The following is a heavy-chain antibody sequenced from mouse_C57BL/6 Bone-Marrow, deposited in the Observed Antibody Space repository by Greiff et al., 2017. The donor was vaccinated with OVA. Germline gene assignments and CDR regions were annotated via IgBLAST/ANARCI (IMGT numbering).Heavy chain of an antibody. Sequence: QVQLQQSGAELVRPGTSVKMSCKASGYTFTNYWIGWAKQRPGHGLEWIGDIYTGGGYTNYNEKFKGKATLTADKSSSTAYMQVSSLTSEDSAIYYCARWITSYYYAMDYWGQGTSVTVSS. CDR3: ARWITSYYYAMDY. V-gene: IGHV1-63*01. D-gene: IGHD1-3*01. CDR1: GYTFTNYW. J-gene: IGHJ4*01. CDR2: IYTGGGYT.